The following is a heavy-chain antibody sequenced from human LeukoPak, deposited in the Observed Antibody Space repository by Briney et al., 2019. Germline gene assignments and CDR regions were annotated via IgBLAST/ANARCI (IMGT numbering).Heavy chain of an antibody. CDR1: GGSISSYY. Sequence: PSETLSLTCTVSGGSISSYYWSWIRQPPGKGLEWIGYIYYGGSTNYNPSLKSRVTISVDTSKNQFSLKLSSVTAADTAVYYCARVKRSYDYYGMDVWGQGTTVTVSS. CDR3: ARVKRSYDYYGMDV. J-gene: IGHJ6*02. V-gene: IGHV4-59*01. CDR2: IYYGGST.